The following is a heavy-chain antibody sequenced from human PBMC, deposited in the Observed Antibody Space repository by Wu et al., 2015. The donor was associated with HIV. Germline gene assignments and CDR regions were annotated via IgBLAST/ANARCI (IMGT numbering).Heavy chain of an antibody. V-gene: IGHV1-46*03. CDR3: ANRNRIGNMEAFDI. CDR1: GYTFTTYY. J-gene: IGHJ3*02. Sequence: QVQLVQSGAELTKPGASVKVSCKASGYTFTTYYIHWVRQAPGQGPEWMGVINPSENRVSYSQRFQGRVTMTRDTSTSTVYMELSSLRSEDTAVYFCANRNRIGNMEAFDIWGQGTKVIVSS. CDR2: INPSENRV. D-gene: IGHD1-1*01.